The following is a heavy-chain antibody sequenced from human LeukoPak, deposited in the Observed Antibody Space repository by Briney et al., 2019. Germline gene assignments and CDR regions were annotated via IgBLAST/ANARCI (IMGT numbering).Heavy chain of an antibody. CDR1: GFTFSSYG. D-gene: IGHD4-11*01. CDR2: IRNDGSSR. J-gene: IGHJ6*03. CDR3: AKDIRYSNNYYYMDV. V-gene: IGHV3-30*02. Sequence: GGSLRLSCAASGFTFSSYGMHWVRQAPGKGLEWVAFIRNDGSSRYYADSMKGRITISRDNSENTLYLQMNSLRAEDTAVYYCAKDIRYSNNYYYMDVWGRGTTVTVSS.